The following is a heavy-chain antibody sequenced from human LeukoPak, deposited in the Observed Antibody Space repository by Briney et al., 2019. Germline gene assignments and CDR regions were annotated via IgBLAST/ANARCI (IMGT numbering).Heavy chain of an antibody. CDR1: GGSIGTYY. D-gene: IGHD3-9*01. CDR2: VYYFGST. CDR3: ARARSGDFDWLYWFDP. Sequence: SETLSLTCTVSGGSIGTYYWSWIRQPPGKGLEWIGYVYYFGSTNYNPSLKSRVTMSVDTSKNQFSLKLSSVTAADTAVYYCARARSGDFDWLYWFDPWGQGTLVTVSS. V-gene: IGHV4-59*01. J-gene: IGHJ5*02.